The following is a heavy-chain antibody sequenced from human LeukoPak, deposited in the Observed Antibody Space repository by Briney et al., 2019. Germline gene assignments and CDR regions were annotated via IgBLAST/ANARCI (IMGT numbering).Heavy chain of an antibody. J-gene: IGHJ4*02. Sequence: PGGSLRLSCAVSGFTFSYYAMHWVRQAPGKGLEWVAVISYDGSNKYYADSVKGRFTISRDNSKNTLYLQMNSLRAEDTAVYYCARDPKDYDTSGYYSFDYWGQGTLVTVSS. V-gene: IGHV3-30*04. CDR1: GFTFSYYA. CDR3: ARDPKDYDTSGYYSFDY. D-gene: IGHD3-22*01. CDR2: ISYDGSNK.